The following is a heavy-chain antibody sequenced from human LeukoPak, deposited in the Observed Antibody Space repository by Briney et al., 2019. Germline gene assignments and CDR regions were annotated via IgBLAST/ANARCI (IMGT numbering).Heavy chain of an antibody. CDR2: IKQGGSEK. J-gene: IGHJ4*02. CDR3: AVVAAEQYYFDY. D-gene: IGHD2-15*01. V-gene: IGHV3-7*01. CDR1: GFTFSSYW. Sequence: PGGSLRRSCAASGFTFSSYWMSWVRHAPGKGLEWVANIKQGGSEKYYVDSVKGRFTISRDNAKNSLYLQMNSLRAEDTAVYYCAVVAAEQYYFDYWGQGTLVTVSS.